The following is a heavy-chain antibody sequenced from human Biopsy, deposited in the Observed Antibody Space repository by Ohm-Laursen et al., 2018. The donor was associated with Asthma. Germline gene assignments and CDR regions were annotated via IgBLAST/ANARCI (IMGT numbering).Heavy chain of an antibody. CDR2: IYSGGTS. V-gene: IGHV3-53*01. D-gene: IGHD6-19*01. J-gene: IGHJ4*02. CDR1: GFTFGTYD. CDR3: ARGDSSGWSHYYFDY. Sequence: SLRLSCAASGFTFGTYDMTWVRQAPGKGLEWVSVIYSGGTSDTADSVRGRFTISRDFYKNTLYLQMDSLRAEDTAVYYCARGDSSGWSHYYFDYWGQGTLVTVSS.